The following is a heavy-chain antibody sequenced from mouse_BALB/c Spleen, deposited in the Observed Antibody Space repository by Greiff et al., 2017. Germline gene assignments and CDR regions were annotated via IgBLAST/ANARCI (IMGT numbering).Heavy chain of an antibody. Sequence: VQLKESGTVLARPGASVKMSCKASGYTFTSYWMHWVKQRPGQGLEWIGAIYPGNSDTSYNQKFKGKAKLTAVTSTSTAYMELSSLTNEDSAVYYCTRFGNYRFAYWGQGTLVTVSA. CDR3: TRFGNYRFAY. CDR1: GYTFTSYW. J-gene: IGHJ3*01. CDR2: IYPGNSDT. V-gene: IGHV1-5*01. D-gene: IGHD2-1*01.